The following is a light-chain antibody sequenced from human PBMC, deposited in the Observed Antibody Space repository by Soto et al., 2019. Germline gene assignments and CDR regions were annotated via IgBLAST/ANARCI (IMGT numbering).Light chain of an antibody. V-gene: IGKV3-15*01. J-gene: IGKJ1*01. CDR2: DAS. CDR1: QSVSNN. Sequence: ILMTQSPATLSVSPGERATLSCRASQSVSNNLAWYQQKPGQAPRLLIYDASTSATGIPARFSGSGSVTEFTLTISGLQSEDVAVDYGQQYNNWHPWTFGQGTKVEIK. CDR3: QQYNNWHPWT.